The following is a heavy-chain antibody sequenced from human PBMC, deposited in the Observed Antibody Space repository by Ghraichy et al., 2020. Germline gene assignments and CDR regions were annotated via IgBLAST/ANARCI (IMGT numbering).Heavy chain of an antibody. J-gene: IGHJ5*02. CDR3: ARGRAAAGPRLMVNWFDP. Sequence: SETLSLTCTVSGGSIISYYWSWIRQPPGKGLEWIGYIYYSGSTNYNPSLKSRVTISVDTSKNQFSLKLSSVTAADTAVYYCARGRAAAGPRLMVNWFDPWGQGTLVTVSS. CDR2: IYYSGST. D-gene: IGHD6-13*01. CDR1: GGSIISYY. V-gene: IGHV4-59*01.